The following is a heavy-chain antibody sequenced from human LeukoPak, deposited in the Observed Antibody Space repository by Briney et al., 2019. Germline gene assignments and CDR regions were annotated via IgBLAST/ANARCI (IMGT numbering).Heavy chain of an antibody. Sequence: GESLKISCKASGYRFTSYWIGWVRQMPGKGLEWMGIIYPGDSDTRYSPSFQGQVTISADKSISTAYLQRSSLKASDTAMYYCARPEEHGDYVHDAFDIWGQGTTVTVSS. CDR1: GYRFTSYW. V-gene: IGHV5-51*01. J-gene: IGHJ3*02. D-gene: IGHD4-17*01. CDR3: ARPEEHGDYVHDAFDI. CDR2: IYPGDSDT.